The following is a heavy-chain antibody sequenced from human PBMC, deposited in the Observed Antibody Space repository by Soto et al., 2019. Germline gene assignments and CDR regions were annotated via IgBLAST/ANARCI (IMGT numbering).Heavy chain of an antibody. CDR2: MFLGGSDT. CDR3: ARIRKNCGGDCYALEY. V-gene: IGHV5-51*01. D-gene: IGHD2-21*02. J-gene: IGHJ4*02. CDR1: GYTFTSYW. Sequence: PGESLKISCKGSGYTFTSYWIGWVRQMPGKGLEWLGIMFLGGSDTRYSPSFQGRVNISADKSITTAYLQWNSLKASDTAMYYCARIRKNCGGDCYALEYWGQGTLVTVSS.